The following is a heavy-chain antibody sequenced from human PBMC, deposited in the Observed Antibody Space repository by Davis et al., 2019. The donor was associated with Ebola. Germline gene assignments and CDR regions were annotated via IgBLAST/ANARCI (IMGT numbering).Heavy chain of an antibody. CDR1: GSVSEYY. CDR3: ARVPFTRGYRFGLSYFFGLDV. CDR2: TNHRGKV. V-gene: IGHV4-34*01. D-gene: IGHD5-18*01. Sequence: SETLSLTCSGGSVSEYYWSWIRQAPGKGLEWIGDTNHRGKVNYTPSLRSRVSISVDLARNQFSLRLSSVSAADTAVYYCARVPFTRGYRFGLSYFFGLDVWGQGTTVIVSS. J-gene: IGHJ6*02.